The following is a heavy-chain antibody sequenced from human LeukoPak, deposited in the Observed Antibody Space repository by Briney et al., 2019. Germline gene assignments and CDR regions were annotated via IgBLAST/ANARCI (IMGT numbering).Heavy chain of an antibody. V-gene: IGHV4-59*01. CDR1: GLSFEHYF. D-gene: IGHD4/OR15-4a*01. CDR3: ASHRRSHGAEF. J-gene: IGHJ4*02. CDR2: VYYTGST. Sequence: SETLSLTCTVSGLSFEHYFWSWIRQPPGKGLEFIGYVYYTGSTDYSPSLKTRLTISADTANNQFSLKLRSVTDADTAVYYCASHRRSHGAEFWGQGTLVTVSS.